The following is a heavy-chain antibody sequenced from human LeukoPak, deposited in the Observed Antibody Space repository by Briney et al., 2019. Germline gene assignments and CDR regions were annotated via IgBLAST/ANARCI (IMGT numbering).Heavy chain of an antibody. D-gene: IGHD6-19*01. CDR2: ISSTTTIT. V-gene: IGHV3-48*02. Sequence: GGSLRLSCAASGFTFSSYAMHWVRQAPGKGLEWISYISSTTTITYYADSVKGRFTISRDNAKNSLYLQMNSLRDEATAVYYCVAGTELVYWGQGTMVTVSS. CDR1: GFTFSSYA. CDR3: VAGTELVY. J-gene: IGHJ4*02.